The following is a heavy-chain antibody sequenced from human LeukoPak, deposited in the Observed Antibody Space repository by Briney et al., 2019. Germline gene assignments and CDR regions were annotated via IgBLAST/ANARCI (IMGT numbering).Heavy chain of an antibody. CDR1: GFTFSDYA. Sequence: PGGSLRLSCVVSGFTFSDYAMSWVRQAPGKGLEWVSTISGSGGSIYYADSVKGRFTISRDNAKNSQFLQMNSLRAEDTAVYYCAREVFWSGYFANLHFDYWGRGTLVTVSS. CDR3: AREVFWSGYFANLHFDY. V-gene: IGHV3-23*01. J-gene: IGHJ4*02. D-gene: IGHD3-3*01. CDR2: ISGSGGSI.